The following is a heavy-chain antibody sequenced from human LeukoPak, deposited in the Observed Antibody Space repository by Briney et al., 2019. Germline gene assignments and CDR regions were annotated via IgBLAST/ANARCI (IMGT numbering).Heavy chain of an antibody. CDR1: GFDFSNYW. CDR3: ASNYGG. Sequence: GGSLRLSCAASGFDFSNYWMYWVRQAPGKGLEWVANIKQDGSEKYYVDSVRGRFTITRDNAKNSLSLQMNSLRAEDTAVYYCASNYGGWGQGTLVTVSS. V-gene: IGHV3-7*03. D-gene: IGHD4-11*01. CDR2: IKQDGSEK. J-gene: IGHJ4*02.